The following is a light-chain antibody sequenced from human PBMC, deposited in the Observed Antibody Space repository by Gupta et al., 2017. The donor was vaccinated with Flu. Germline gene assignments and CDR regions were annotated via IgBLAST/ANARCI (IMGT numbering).Light chain of an antibody. J-gene: IGLJ3*02. V-gene: IGLV2-14*01. CDR1: SSDIGAYNY. CDR2: EVS. Sequence: QSALTPPASLSGSPGQSITLSCTGTSSDIGAYNYVSWYQQHPNKAPKLMIYEVSNRPSGVSNRFSGSKSGNTASLTISGLQADDEADYYCGSYTGSGTVFGGGTKVAVL. CDR3: GSYTGSGTV.